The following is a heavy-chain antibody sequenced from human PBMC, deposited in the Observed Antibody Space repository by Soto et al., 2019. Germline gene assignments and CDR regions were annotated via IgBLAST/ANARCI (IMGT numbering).Heavy chain of an antibody. CDR3: ARDRSGGGNWFDP. CDR2: INAGNGNT. Sequence: GASVKVSCKASGYTFTSYAMHWVRQAPGQRLEWMGWINAGNGNTKYSQKFQGRVTITRDTSASTAYMELSSLRSEDTAVYYCARDRSGGGNWFDPWGQGTLVTVSS. D-gene: IGHD2-15*01. V-gene: IGHV1-3*01. J-gene: IGHJ5*02. CDR1: GYTFTSYA.